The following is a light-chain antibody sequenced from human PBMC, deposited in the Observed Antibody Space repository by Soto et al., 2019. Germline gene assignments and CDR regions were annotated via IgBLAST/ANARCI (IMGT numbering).Light chain of an antibody. CDR1: SSDVGGYNY. Sequence: QSALTQPASVSGSPGQWITISCTGTSSDVGGYNYVSWYQQHPGKAPKLMIYDVSNRPSGVSNRFSGSKSGNTASLTISGLQAEDEADYYCSSYTSSSGNVFGTGTKLTVL. CDR3: SSYTSSSGNV. CDR2: DVS. V-gene: IGLV2-14*01. J-gene: IGLJ1*01.